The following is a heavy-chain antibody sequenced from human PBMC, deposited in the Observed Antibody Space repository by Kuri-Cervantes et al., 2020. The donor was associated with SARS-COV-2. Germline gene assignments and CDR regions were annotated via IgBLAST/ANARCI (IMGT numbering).Heavy chain of an antibody. Sequence: GGSLRLSCAVSGVTFGDYAMDWVRQAPGKGLEWVAVIWYDGSNKYYADSVKGRFTISRDNSKNTVFLQMDSLRAEDTAVYYCARDSGPLRYSYFDYWGLGALVTVSS. CDR3: ARDSGPLRYSYFDY. CDR2: IWYDGSNK. D-gene: IGHD3-9*01. V-gene: IGHV3-33*08. J-gene: IGHJ4*02. CDR1: GVTFGDYA.